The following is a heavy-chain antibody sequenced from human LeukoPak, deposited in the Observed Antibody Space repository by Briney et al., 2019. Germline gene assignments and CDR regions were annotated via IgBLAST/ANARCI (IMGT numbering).Heavy chain of an antibody. D-gene: IGHD6-13*01. V-gene: IGHV4-39*01. Sequence: PSETLSLTCSVSGGSISSCGYYWGWIRHSPGRGLGWIGSVHCSGGTYYSPYLKSRVTISVDTYKKHLYVKLGSVTAADTAVYYCARHSDRASAGTPHAFDIWGQGTMVTVSS. CDR1: GGSISSCGYY. CDR2: VHCSGGT. CDR3: ARHSDRASAGTPHAFDI. J-gene: IGHJ3*02.